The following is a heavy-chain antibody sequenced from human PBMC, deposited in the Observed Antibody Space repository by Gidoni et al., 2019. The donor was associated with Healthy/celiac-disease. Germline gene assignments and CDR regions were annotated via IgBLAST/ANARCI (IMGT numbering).Heavy chain of an antibody. V-gene: IGHV3-20*01. CDR2: INWNGGST. D-gene: IGHD6-19*01. CDR3: ARVRGSGQGEALDY. CDR1: GYTFDDYG. J-gene: IGHJ4*02. Sequence: EVQLVESGGGVVRPGGSLRRSGADAGYTFDDYGMSWVRQAPGKGLEWVSGINWNGGSTGYADSVKGRFTISRDNAKNSLYLQMNSLRAEDTALYHCARVRGSGQGEALDYWGQGTLVTVSS.